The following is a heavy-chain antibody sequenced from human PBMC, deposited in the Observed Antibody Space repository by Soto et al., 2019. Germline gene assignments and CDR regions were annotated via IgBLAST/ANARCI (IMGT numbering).Heavy chain of an antibody. CDR1: GFALSDYW. CDR2: ISVDGGDK. CDR3: ARDFRDYGDHFDY. V-gene: IGHV3-74*01. D-gene: IGHD4-17*01. Sequence: GGSLRLSCAASGFALSDYWMHWVRQVPGKGLLWVSRISVDGGDKTYADSVKGRFTISRDNSKNTLYLQMNSLRAEDTAVYYCARDFRDYGDHFDYWGQGTLVTVSS. J-gene: IGHJ4*02.